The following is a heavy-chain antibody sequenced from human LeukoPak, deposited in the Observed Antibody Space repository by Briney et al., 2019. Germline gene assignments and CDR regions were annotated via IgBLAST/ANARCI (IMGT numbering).Heavy chain of an antibody. Sequence: GGSLRLSCAASGFTFRSYSMNLVRQAAGKGLEWVSSRSSSSSYIYYADSVKGRFTISRDNAKNSLYLQMNSLRAEDTAVYYCARGGPLRFLEWLLSGSMDVWGQGTTVTVSS. CDR2: RSSSSSYI. V-gene: IGHV3-21*01. D-gene: IGHD3-3*01. J-gene: IGHJ6*02. CDR1: GFTFRSYS. CDR3: ARGGPLRFLEWLLSGSMDV.